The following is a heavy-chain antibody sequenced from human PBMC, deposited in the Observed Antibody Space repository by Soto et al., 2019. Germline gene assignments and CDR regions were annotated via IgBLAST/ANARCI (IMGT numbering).Heavy chain of an antibody. CDR3: ARDYYRFNSGYGFIMDV. CDR2: ISYDGSNK. Sequence: GGYLSLSCAAYRFTFSSYAMHWVRQAPGKGLEWVAVISYDGSNKYYADSVKGRFTISRDNSKNTLYLQMNSLRAEDTAVYYCARDYYRFNSGYGFIMDVWGQGTTVTVSS. D-gene: IGHD5-12*01. J-gene: IGHJ6*02. V-gene: IGHV3-30-3*01. CDR1: RFTFSSYA.